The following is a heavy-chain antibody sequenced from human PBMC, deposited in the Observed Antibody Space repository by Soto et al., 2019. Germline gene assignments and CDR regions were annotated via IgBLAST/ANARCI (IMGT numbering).Heavy chain of an antibody. CDR3: AADSYESSGYVRCHHH. D-gene: IGHD3-22*01. CDR1: GFTFSDAW. V-gene: IGHV3-15*07. J-gene: IGHJ5*02. Sequence: PGGSLRLSCAASGFTFSDAWMNWVRQAPGKGLEWVGRIKINADGGAIAYAAPVRGRLTISRDDSKNTLYLELNGLKTEDTAVYYCAADSYESSGYVRCHHHWGLRNLVTVSS. CDR2: IKINADGGAI.